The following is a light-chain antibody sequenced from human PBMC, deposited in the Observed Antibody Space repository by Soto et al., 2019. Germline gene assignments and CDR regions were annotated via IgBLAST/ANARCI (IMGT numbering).Light chain of an antibody. CDR3: QRYDSASFT. Sequence: DIQMTQSPSSLSASVGGRVTITCRASQGIKNYLAWYQQKPGKAPKLLIYAASTLQSGVPSRFSGSGSGTDFTLTIGSLQPEDGATYYCQRYDSASFTFGPGPKVNI. V-gene: IGKV1-27*01. CDR1: QGIKNY. J-gene: IGKJ3*01. CDR2: AAS.